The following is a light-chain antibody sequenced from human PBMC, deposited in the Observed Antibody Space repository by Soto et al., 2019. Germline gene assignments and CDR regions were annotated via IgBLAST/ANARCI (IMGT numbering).Light chain of an antibody. CDR1: QGISSY. CDR3: QQYDNSPIT. J-gene: IGKJ5*01. CDR2: AAS. V-gene: IGKV1-9*01. Sequence: IQLTQSPSSLSASVGDRVTITCRASQGISSYLAWYQQKPGKAPKLLIYAASTLQSGVPDRFSGTGSETDFTLTISRLEPEDFAVYYCQQYDNSPITFGQGTRLEIK.